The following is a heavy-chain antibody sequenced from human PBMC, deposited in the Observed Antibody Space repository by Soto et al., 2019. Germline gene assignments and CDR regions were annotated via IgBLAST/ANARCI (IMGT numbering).Heavy chain of an antibody. J-gene: IGHJ6*02. CDR1: GFIFRNYG. CDR2: IYFDGKNK. Sequence: QVQLVESGGGVVQAGRSLRVSCAASGFIFRNYGMHWVRQAPGKGLEWVAIIYFDGKNKYYADSVKGRFTISRDNSKNMVYLQLNSLRAEDTATYYCARASNRYSGYDTDFGLDVWGQGTTVTVSS. D-gene: IGHD5-12*01. V-gene: IGHV3-33*01. CDR3: ARASNRYSGYDTDFGLDV.